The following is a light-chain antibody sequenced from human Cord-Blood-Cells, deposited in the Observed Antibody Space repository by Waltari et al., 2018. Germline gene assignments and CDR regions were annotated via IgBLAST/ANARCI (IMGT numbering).Light chain of an antibody. CDR2: DVS. CDR3: SSYTSSSTLVV. V-gene: IGLV2-14*01. Sequence: QSALTQPASVSGSPGQSITISCTGTSSDVGGYHSVSWYQQHPGKAPKLMIYDVSNRPSGVSNRFYGSKSGNTASLTISGLQAEDEADYYCSSYTSSSTLVVFGGGTKLTVL. J-gene: IGLJ2*01. CDR1: SSDVGGYHS.